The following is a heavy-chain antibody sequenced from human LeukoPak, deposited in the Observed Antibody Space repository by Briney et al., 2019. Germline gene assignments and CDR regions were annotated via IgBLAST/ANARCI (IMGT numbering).Heavy chain of an antibody. J-gene: IGHJ1*01. D-gene: IGHD2-15*01. CDR2: IDHSGST. CDR1: GGSFSGYY. Sequence: SETLSLTCAVDGGSFSGYYWSWIRQPPGKGLEWIGEIDHSGSTKYNPSLKSRVTISVETSKNQFSLKLSSVAGADTAVYYCARGRCSGGSCYKGHFQHWGQGTLVTVSS. CDR3: ARGRCSGGSCYKGHFQH. V-gene: IGHV4-34*01.